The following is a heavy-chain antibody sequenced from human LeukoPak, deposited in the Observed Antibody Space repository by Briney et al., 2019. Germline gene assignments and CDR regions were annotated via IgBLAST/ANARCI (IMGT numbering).Heavy chain of an antibody. CDR3: AREIAVAGIYYYYYMDV. D-gene: IGHD6-19*01. V-gene: IGHV3-30*01. Sequence: GGSLRLSCAASGFTFSSYAMHGVRQAPGKGLEGGAVISYDGSNKYYADSVKGRFTISRDNSKNTLYLQMNSLRAEDTAVYYCAREIAVAGIYYYYYMDVWGKGTTVTVSS. CDR2: ISYDGSNK. CDR1: GFTFSSYA. J-gene: IGHJ6*03.